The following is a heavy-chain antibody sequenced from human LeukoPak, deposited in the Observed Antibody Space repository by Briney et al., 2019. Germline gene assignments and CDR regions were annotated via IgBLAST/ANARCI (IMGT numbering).Heavy chain of an antibody. CDR3: ARDFGAKGAVDPYWYFDL. Sequence: SVKVSCKASGGTFSSYAISWVRQAPGQGLEWMGRIIPIFGTANYAQKFQGRVTITTDESTSTAYMELSSLRSEDTAVYYCARDFGAKGAVDPYWYFDLWGRGTLVTVSS. CDR1: GGTFSSYA. D-gene: IGHD3-3*01. CDR2: IIPIFGTA. V-gene: IGHV1-69*05. J-gene: IGHJ2*01.